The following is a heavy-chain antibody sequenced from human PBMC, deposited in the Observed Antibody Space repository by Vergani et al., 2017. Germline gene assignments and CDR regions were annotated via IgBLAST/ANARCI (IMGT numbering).Heavy chain of an antibody. CDR1: GYTFTSYA. CDR2: INTCNGNT. D-gene: IGHD4-17*01. Sequence: QVQLVQSGAEVKKPGASVKVSCKASGYTFTSYAMHWVRQAPGQRLEWMGWINTCNGNTKYSQKFQGRVTITRDTSASRAYIELSSLGSEDTAGYYCATVTTSVSYYYYYYMDVWGKGTTVTVSS. CDR3: ATVTTSVSYYYYYYMDV. J-gene: IGHJ6*03. V-gene: IGHV1-3*04.